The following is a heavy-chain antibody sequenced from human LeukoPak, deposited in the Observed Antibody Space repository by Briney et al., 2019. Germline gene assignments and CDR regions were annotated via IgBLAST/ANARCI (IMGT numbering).Heavy chain of an antibody. CDR3: ARERSSSWYGAFDI. Sequence: PGGSLRLSCAASGFTFSSYAMHWVRQAPGKGLEWAAVISYDGSNKYYADSVKGRFTISRDNSKNTLYLQMNSLRAEDTAVYYCARERSSSWYGAFDIWGQGTMVTVSS. CDR1: GFTFSSYA. J-gene: IGHJ3*02. V-gene: IGHV3-30-3*01. CDR2: ISYDGSNK. D-gene: IGHD6-13*01.